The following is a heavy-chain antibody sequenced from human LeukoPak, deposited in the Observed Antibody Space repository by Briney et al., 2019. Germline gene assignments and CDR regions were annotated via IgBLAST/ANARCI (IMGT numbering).Heavy chain of an antibody. CDR1: GFTFSSYA. V-gene: IGHV3-30*04. D-gene: IGHD3-22*01. Sequence: GGSLRLSCAASGFTFSSYAMHWVRQAPGKGLEWVAVISYDGSNKYYADSVKGRFTISRDNSKNTLYLQMNSLRAEDTAVYYCAKGDYYDSSRSAYFDYWGQGTLVTVSS. CDR2: ISYDGSNK. CDR3: AKGDYYDSSRSAYFDY. J-gene: IGHJ4*02.